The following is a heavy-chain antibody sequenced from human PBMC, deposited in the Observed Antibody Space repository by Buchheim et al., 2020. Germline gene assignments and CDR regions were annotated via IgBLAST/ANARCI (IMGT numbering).Heavy chain of an antibody. J-gene: IGHJ3*02. V-gene: IGHV5-51*01. CDR1: GFSFISYW. CDR3: VRHLAADDAFEI. D-gene: IGHD6-13*01. CDR2: IHPSDSDA. Sequence: EVQLVQSGAEVKKPGESLRISCKGSGFSFISYWIGWVRQTPGKGLEWMGIIHPSDSDARYSPSFQGQVTFSADKSFSTAYLQWSSLRAADTAIYYCVRHLAADDAFEIWGQGT.